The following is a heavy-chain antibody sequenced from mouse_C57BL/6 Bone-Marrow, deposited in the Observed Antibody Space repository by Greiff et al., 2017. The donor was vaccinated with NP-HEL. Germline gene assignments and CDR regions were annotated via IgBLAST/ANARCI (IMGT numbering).Heavy chain of an antibody. D-gene: IGHD1-1*01. CDR1: GFTFSDYY. Sequence: EVMLVESEGGLVQPGSSMKLSCTASGFTFSDYYLAWVRQVPEKGLEWVANINYDGSSTYYLDSLTSRFIISRDNAKNILYLQMSSLKSEDTATYYCARGEDYYGSSPYWYVDVWGTGNTVTVAS. J-gene: IGHJ1*03. CDR3: ARGEDYYGSSPYWYVDV. CDR2: INYDGSST. V-gene: IGHV5-16*01.